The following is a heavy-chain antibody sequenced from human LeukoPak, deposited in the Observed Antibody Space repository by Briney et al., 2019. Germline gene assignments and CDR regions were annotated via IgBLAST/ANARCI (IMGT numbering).Heavy chain of an antibody. CDR1: GFNFNNAW. CDR2: ISSSSSII. J-gene: IGHJ4*02. CDR3: AKSDTYRFDY. V-gene: IGHV3-48*02. D-gene: IGHD2-21*02. Sequence: GGSLRLSCAASGFNFNNAWMNWVRQAPGKGLEWLSYISSSSSIIYYADSVKGRFTISRDNAKNSLYLQMNSLRDEDTAVYYCAKSDTYRFDYWGQGTLVTVSS.